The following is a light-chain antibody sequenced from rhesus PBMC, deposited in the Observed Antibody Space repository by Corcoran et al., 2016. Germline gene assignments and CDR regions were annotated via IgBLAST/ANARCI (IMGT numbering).Light chain of an antibody. CDR2: SAS. CDR3: QQYYSYPFT. V-gene: IGKV1-46*02. J-gene: IGKJ3*01. CDR1: QGFSSR. Sequence: GDTVTITCRASQGFSSRLAWYQQKPGKAPKLLIYSASSLQSGVPSRFSGSKSGTDFTLTISSLQPEDNASYYCQQYYSYPFTFGPGTKLDIK.